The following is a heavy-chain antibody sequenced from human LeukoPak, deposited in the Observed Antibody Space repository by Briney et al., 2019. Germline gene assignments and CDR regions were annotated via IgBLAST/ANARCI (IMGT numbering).Heavy chain of an antibody. Sequence: GSLRLSCTTSGFTFSSYALSWVRQAPGKGLEWFSGIRVSGSTYYPDSVTGRFTISRDNSENTLYLQMSGLRAEDTAIYYCAKGTGDTAYYFDFWGQGVLVTVSS. J-gene: IGHJ4*02. CDR1: GFTFSSYA. CDR2: IRVSGST. D-gene: IGHD7-27*01. CDR3: AKGTGDTAYYFDF. V-gene: IGHV3-23*01.